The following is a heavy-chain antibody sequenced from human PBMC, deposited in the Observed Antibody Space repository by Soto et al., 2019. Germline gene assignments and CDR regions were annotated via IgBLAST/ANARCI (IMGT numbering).Heavy chain of an antibody. Sequence: QVQLVESGGGLFRLEGPLGLPFEAPGLPFGDSNMAWFRQAPGKGLEWVSYISSSSSYTNYADSVKGRFTISRDNAKNSLYLQMNSLRAEDTAVYYCARDGVGGSYYFDYWGQGTLVTVSS. CDR1: GLPFGDSN. CDR2: ISSSSSYT. V-gene: IGHV3-11*06. D-gene: IGHD3-16*01. J-gene: IGHJ4*02. CDR3: ARDGVGGSYYFDY.